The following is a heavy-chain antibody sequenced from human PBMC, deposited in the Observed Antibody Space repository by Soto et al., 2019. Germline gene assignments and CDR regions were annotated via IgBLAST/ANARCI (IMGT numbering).Heavy chain of an antibody. D-gene: IGHD3-10*01. V-gene: IGHV4-30-2*01. CDR3: ARGPSSR. Sequence: QLQLQESDSGLLKPSQTLSLTCAVSGGSISSGGYSWSWIRQPPGKGLEWIGYIYHSGSTYYYPSXXXRXXISVDQSPSTLSLKLGSVTSAGAALYYCARGPSSRWGQGALVSVSS. CDR2: IYHSGST. CDR1: GGSISSGGYS. J-gene: IGHJ4*02.